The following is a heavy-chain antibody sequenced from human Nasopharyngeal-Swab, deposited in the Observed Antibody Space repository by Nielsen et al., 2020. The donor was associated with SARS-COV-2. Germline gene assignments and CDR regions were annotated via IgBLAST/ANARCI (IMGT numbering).Heavy chain of an antibody. J-gene: IGHJ6*02. CDR2: IYYSGST. D-gene: IGHD4-17*01. CDR3: ARDMVDDYGDAGPSYYYYGMDV. CDR1: GGSISSGSYY. V-gene: IGHV4-61*01. Sequence: SETLSLTCTVSGGSISSGSYYWSWIRQPPGKGLEWIGYIYYSGSTNYNPSLKSRVTISVDTSKNQFSLKLSSVTAADTAVYYCARDMVDDYGDAGPSYYYYGMDVWGQGTTVTVSS.